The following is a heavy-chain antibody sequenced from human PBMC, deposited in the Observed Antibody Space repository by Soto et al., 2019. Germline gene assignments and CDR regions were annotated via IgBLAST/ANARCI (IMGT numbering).Heavy chain of an antibody. CDR3: VGALTYEVPYYYYGMDV. CDR1: GFNFFSYG. CDR2: IKQGGNEK. V-gene: IGHV3-7*01. Sequence: PGGSLRLSCAASGFNFFSYGMHWVRQAPGKGLEWVANIKQGGNEKFYVDSVKGRFTISRDNDKKSLYLQMDSLRVEDTAVYYCVGALTYEVPYYYYGMDVWGQGTTVTVSS. D-gene: IGHD3-16*01. J-gene: IGHJ6*02.